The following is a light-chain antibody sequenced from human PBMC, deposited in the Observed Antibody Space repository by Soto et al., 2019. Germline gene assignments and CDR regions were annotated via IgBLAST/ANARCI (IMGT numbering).Light chain of an antibody. CDR2: DVS. V-gene: IGLV2-14*03. CDR1: TTDIGGNAY. Sequence: QSALTQPASVSGSPGQSITISCTGTTTDIGGNAYVSWFQQHADKAPKLIIYDVSNRPSGASVRFSGSKYANTAALTISWLQAEDEADYYCSSYTSSGAGSIKTVVFGTGTKLTVL. J-gene: IGLJ1*01. CDR3: SSYTSSGAGSIKTVV.